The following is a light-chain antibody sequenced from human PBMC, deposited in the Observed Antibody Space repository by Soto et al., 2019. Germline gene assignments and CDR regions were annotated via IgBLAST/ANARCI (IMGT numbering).Light chain of an antibody. CDR2: KVS. CDR1: QSIGSW. J-gene: IGKJ1*01. CDR3: QQYNTNPST. V-gene: IGKV1-5*03. Sequence: DIQLTQSPSTLSASVGDRVTITCRASQSIGSWLAWFQQKAGKAPKLLIYKVSRLESGVTSRFSGSGSGTEFTLTISSLQPDDFATYYCQQYNTNPSTFGQGTKVEIK.